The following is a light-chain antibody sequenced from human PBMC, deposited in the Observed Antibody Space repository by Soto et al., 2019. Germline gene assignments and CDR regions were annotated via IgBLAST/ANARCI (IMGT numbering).Light chain of an antibody. Sequence: QSVLTQSPSASASLGASVKLICTLSSGHSNYAIAWHQQQPEKGPRFLVKLNSDGSHAKGDGIPDRFSVSTSGAERYLTISSLQSEDEGDYYCQTWGTGFRVFGGGTKVTVL. V-gene: IGLV4-69*01. CDR2: LNSDGSH. CDR3: QTWGTGFRV. J-gene: IGLJ3*02. CDR1: SGHSNYA.